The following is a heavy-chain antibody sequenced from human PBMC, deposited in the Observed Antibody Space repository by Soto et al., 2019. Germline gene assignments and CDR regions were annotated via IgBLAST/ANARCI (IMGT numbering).Heavy chain of an antibody. V-gene: IGHV4-39*01. CDR2: IYYSGST. CDR1: GCSISSRGYY. CDR3: ATSNWFDP. J-gene: IGHJ5*02. Sequence: QLQLQESGPGLVKPSETLSLTCTVSGCSISSRGYYWGWIRQPPGKGLEWIGTIYYSGSTYYNPSLKSRVTISVHTSKTQFTLKLSSVTAADTAVYYRATSNWFDPWGQGTLVTVSS.